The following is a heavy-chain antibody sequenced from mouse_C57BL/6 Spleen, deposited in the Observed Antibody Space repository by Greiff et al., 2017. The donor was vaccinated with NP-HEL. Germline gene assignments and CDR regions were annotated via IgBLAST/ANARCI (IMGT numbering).Heavy chain of an antibody. J-gene: IGHJ2*01. D-gene: IGHD1-1*01. V-gene: IGHV1-64*01. Sequence: VQLQQPGAELVKPGASVKLSCKASGYTFTSYWMHWVKQRPGQGLEWIGMIHPNSGSTNYNEKFKSKATLTVDKSSSTAYMQLSSLTSEDSAVYYCARSFITTVVGGYWGQGTTLTVSS. CDR2: IHPNSGST. CDR1: GYTFTSYW. CDR3: ARSFITTVVGGY.